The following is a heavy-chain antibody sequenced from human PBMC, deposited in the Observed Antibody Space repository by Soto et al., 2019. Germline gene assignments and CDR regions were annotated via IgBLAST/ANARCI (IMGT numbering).Heavy chain of an antibody. J-gene: IGHJ6*02. Sequence: GASVKVSCKASAYTFTSYDINWVRQATGQGLEWMGWMNPNSGNTGYAQKFQGRVTMTRNTSISTAYMELSSLRSEDTAVYYCARGSYSSSWYYYYGMDVWGQGTTVTVSS. V-gene: IGHV1-8*01. CDR2: MNPNSGNT. D-gene: IGHD6-13*01. CDR3: ARGSYSSSWYYYYGMDV. CDR1: AYTFTSYD.